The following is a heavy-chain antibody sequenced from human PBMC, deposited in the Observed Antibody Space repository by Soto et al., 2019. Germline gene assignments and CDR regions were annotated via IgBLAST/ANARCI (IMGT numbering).Heavy chain of an antibody. CDR1: GFTFSSYA. CDR2: ISGSGGST. CDR3: SKPGSSGYYGGDDAFDI. Sequence: EVQLLESGGGLVQPGGSLRLSCAASGFTFSSYAMSWVRQAPGKGLEWVSAISGSGGSTYYADSVKGRFTISRDNSKITLYLQMNSLRAEDTAVYYCSKPGSSGYYGGDDAFDIWGQGTMVTVSS. V-gene: IGHV3-23*01. J-gene: IGHJ3*02. D-gene: IGHD3-22*01.